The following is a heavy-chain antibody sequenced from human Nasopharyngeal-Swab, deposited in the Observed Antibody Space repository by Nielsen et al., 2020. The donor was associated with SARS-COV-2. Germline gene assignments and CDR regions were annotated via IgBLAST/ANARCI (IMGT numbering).Heavy chain of an antibody. CDR1: GGSIRSSSYY. CDR2: INHSGST. V-gene: IGHV4-39*07. D-gene: IGHD3-22*01. CDR3: ARADSSGYYETIDY. J-gene: IGHJ4*02. Sequence: SETLSLTCTVSGGSIRSSSYYWGWIRQPPGKGLEWIGEINHSGSTNYNSSLKSRVTISIDTSKNQFSLKLSSVTAADTAVYYCARADSSGYYETIDYWGQGTLVTVSS.